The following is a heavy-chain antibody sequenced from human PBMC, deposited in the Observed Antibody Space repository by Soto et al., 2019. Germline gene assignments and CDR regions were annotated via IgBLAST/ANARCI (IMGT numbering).Heavy chain of an antibody. V-gene: IGHV3-23*01. CDR2: ISGSGGST. D-gene: IGHD3-16*01. CDR1: GFTFSSYA. CDR3: AKEGQEGGGGYFDY. J-gene: IGHJ4*02. Sequence: EVQLLESGGGLVQPGGSLRLSCAASGFTFSSYAMSWVRQAPGKGLEWVSGISGSGGSTYYADSVKGRFTISRDNSKNTRYLKKNSLRAEDTALYYCAKEGQEGGGGYFDYWGQGTLVTVSS.